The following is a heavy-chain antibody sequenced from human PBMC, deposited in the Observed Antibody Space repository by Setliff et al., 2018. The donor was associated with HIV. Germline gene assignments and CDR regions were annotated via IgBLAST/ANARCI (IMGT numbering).Heavy chain of an antibody. Sequence: PGGSLRLSCTASGFTFGDYTMSWVRQAPGKGLEWVSSISSSSSYIYYADSVKGRFTISRDNAKNSLYLQMNSLRAEDTAVYYCLVAVEEDVWGQGTLVTVSS. CDR1: GFTFGDYT. CDR2: ISSSSSYI. D-gene: IGHD5-12*01. J-gene: IGHJ4*02. V-gene: IGHV3-21*01. CDR3: LVAVEEDV.